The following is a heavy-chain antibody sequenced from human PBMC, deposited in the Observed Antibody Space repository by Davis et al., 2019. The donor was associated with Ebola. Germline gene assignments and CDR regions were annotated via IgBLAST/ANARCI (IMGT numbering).Heavy chain of an antibody. J-gene: IGHJ4*02. V-gene: IGHV1-2*02. CDR1: GYTFTPYF. CDR3: ARAVPATQNLDY. Sequence: AASVQVSCKASGYTFTPYFMHWVRRAPGHGLEWMGWINPNTGGTNSAQKFQGRVTMTRATSMTTAYLELNSLRSDDTAVYYCARAVPATQNLDYWGQGTLVTVSS. CDR2: INPNTGGT. D-gene: IGHD2-15*01.